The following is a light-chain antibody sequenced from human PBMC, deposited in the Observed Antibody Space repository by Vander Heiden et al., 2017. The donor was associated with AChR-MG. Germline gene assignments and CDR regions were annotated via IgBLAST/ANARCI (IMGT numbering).Light chain of an antibody. J-gene: IGLJ2*01. CDR1: AVPNQY. CDR2: KDS. Sequence: SYELTQPPSVSVSPGQTARTTCSGDAVPNQYVYWYQQKTGGQAPVLIIYKDSERPSGIPERFSGSSSGTTVTLTISGVQAEDEADYYCQSADSTNTVVVFGGGTKLTVL. V-gene: IGLV3-25*03. CDR3: QSADSTNTVVV.